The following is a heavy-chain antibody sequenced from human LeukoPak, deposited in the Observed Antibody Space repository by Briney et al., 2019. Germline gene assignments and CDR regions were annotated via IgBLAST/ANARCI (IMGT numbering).Heavy chain of an antibody. CDR2: ISYDGSNK. V-gene: IGHV3-30*04. CDR1: GFTFSSYA. CDR3: ARSEWEPPYFDY. Sequence: GGSLSLPCAASGFTFSSYAMLWVRQAPGKGLEWVAAISYDGSNKYYADSVKGRFTISRDNSKNTLYLQMNTLRAEDTAVYYCARSEWEPPYFDYWGQGTLVTVSP. D-gene: IGHD1-26*01. J-gene: IGHJ4*02.